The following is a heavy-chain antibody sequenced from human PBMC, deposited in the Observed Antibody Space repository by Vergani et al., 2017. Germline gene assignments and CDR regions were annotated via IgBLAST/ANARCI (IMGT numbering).Heavy chain of an antibody. J-gene: IGHJ3*02. CDR2: IYYSGST. Sequence: QLQLQESGPGLVKPSETLSLTCTVSGGSISSSSYYWGWIRQPPGKGLEWIGSIYYSGSTYYNPSLKSRVTISVDTSKNQFSLKLSSVTAADTAVYYCARRITGYDAFDIWGQGTMVTXSS. CDR3: ARRITGYDAFDI. CDR1: GGSISSSSYY. V-gene: IGHV4-39*01. D-gene: IGHD1-20*01.